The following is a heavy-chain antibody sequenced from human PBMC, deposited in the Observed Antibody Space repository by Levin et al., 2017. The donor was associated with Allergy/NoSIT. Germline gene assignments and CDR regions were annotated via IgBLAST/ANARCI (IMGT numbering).Heavy chain of an antibody. V-gene: IGHV1-24*01. CDR2: FDPEDGET. CDR1: GYTLTELS. J-gene: IGHJ4*02. CDR3: ILVFSSSWYYFDY. Sequence: VASVKVSCKVSGYTLTELSMHWVRQAPGKGLEWMGGFDPEDGETIYAQKFQGRVTMTEDTSTDTAYMELSSLRSEDTAVYYCILVFSSSWYYFDYWGQGTLVTVSS. D-gene: IGHD6-13*01.